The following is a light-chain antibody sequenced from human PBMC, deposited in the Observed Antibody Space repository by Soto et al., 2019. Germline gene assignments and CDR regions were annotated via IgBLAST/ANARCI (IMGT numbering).Light chain of an antibody. CDR3: YSYTNSRTYV. CDR1: SSDVGGYNY. V-gene: IGLV2-14*01. Sequence: QSALTQPASVSGSPGQSITISCSGTSSDVGGYNYVSWYQQHPGKAPQVMIYDVSNRPSGVSDRFSGSKSGNTASLTISGLQAEDEADYYCYSYTNSRTYVFGTGTKVTVL. CDR2: DVS. J-gene: IGLJ1*01.